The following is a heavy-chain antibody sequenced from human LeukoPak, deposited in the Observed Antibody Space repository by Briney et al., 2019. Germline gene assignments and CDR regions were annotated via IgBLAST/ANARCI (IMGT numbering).Heavy chain of an antibody. CDR1: EFSFSTNW. Sequence: GGSLTLSCAASEFSFSTNWMHWVRQTPGKGLEWVAELNEDGSVKYYVDSVKGRFTTSSDNAKSLLFLQMYNLRAENTVVYFCANVPRSTVSYWGRGTLVTVSS. V-gene: IGHV3-7*01. CDR3: ANVPRSTVSY. D-gene: IGHD2-2*01. J-gene: IGHJ4*02. CDR2: LNEDGSVK.